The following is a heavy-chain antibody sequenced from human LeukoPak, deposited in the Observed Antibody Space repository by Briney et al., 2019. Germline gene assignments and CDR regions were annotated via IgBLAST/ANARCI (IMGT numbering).Heavy chain of an antibody. J-gene: IGHJ5*02. D-gene: IGHD3-22*01. CDR2: IYYSGST. Sequence: SETLSLTCTVSGGSISSSSYYWGWIRQPPGKGLEWIGYIYYSGSTNYNPSLKSRLTISVDTSKNQFSLKLSSVTAADTAVYYCARERGYYDSSGTGGFDPWGQGTLVTVSS. V-gene: IGHV4-61*01. CDR1: GGSISSSSYY. CDR3: ARERGYYDSSGTGGFDP.